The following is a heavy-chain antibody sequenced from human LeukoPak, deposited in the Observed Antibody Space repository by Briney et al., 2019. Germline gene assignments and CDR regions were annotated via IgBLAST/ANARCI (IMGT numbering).Heavy chain of an antibody. Sequence: GGSLRLSCAASGFTVSSNYMIWVRQAPGKGLEWVSVIYSGGTTDYADSVRGRFTISRDNSKNTLYLQMNSLRAEDTAVYYCAREDPQTRVPEGLDVWGQGTTVTVSS. V-gene: IGHV3-66*01. CDR3: AREDPQTRVPEGLDV. CDR1: GFTVSSNY. CDR2: IYSGGTT. D-gene: IGHD4/OR15-4a*01. J-gene: IGHJ6*02.